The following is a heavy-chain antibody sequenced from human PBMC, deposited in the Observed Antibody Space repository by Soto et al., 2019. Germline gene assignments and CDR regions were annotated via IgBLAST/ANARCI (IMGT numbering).Heavy chain of an antibody. D-gene: IGHD1-1*01. Sequence: GASVKVSCKASGYSFTSYGISWVRQVPGQGLEWMGWITAYNGNANYAQKFQGRVTVTTDISTSTAYMELRSLRSDDTAVYFCARDGGAERPYYCYGMDVWGQGTTVTVSS. CDR1: GYSFTSYG. CDR3: ARDGGAERPYYCYGMDV. J-gene: IGHJ6*02. CDR2: ITAYNGNA. V-gene: IGHV1-18*01.